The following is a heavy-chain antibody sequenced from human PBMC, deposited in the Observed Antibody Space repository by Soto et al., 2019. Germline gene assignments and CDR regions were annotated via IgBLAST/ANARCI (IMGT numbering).Heavy chain of an antibody. Sequence: GGPVKVSCKASGYTFTGYYMHWVRQAPGQGLEWMGWINPSSGVTHYAQKFQGSVTMTTDTSISTAYMEVSRLRSADTAVYYCARRLDTSGWILDYWGQGTPVTVSS. V-gene: IGHV1-2*02. CDR3: ARRLDTSGWILDY. CDR2: INPSSGVT. J-gene: IGHJ4*02. D-gene: IGHD6-19*01. CDR1: GYTFTGYY.